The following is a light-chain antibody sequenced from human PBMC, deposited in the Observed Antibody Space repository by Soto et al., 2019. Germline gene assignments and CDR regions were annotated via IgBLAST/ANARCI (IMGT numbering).Light chain of an antibody. Sequence: ESVLTEYPATLSLAPGERATLSCRASQSVSSYLAWYQQKPGQAPRLLIYGASSRATGIPARFSGSGSGTDFTLTISSLEPEDFAVYYCQQRSNWPTFGQGARLEIK. J-gene: IGKJ5*01. V-gene: IGKV3-11*01. CDR2: GAS. CDR3: QQRSNWPT. CDR1: QSVSSY.